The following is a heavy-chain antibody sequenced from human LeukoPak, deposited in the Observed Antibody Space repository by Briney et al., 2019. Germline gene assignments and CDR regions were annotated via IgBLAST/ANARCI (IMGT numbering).Heavy chain of an antibody. CDR2: IWHDGSNK. CDR1: GFTLSSYG. D-gene: IGHD5-18*01. J-gene: IGHJ4*02. CDR3: ARAKYSYGSALDY. Sequence: GGSLRLSCAASGFTLSSYGMHWVRQAPGKGLEWVAVIWHDGSNKYYADSVKGRFTISRDNSKNTLYLQMNSLRAEDTAVYYCARAKYSYGSALDYWGQGTLVTVSS. V-gene: IGHV3-33*01.